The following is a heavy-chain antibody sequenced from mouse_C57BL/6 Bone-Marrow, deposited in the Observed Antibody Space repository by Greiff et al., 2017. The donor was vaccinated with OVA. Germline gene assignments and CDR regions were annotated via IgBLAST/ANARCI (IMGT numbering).Heavy chain of an antibody. CDR1: GFNIKNTY. Sequence: EVQLVESVAELVRPGASVKLSCTASGFNIKNTYMHWVKQRPEQGLEWIGRIDPANGNTKYAPKFQGKATITADTSSNTAYLQLSSLTSEDTAIYYCALYYYGSSLHWYFDVWGTGTTVTVSS. J-gene: IGHJ1*03. V-gene: IGHV14-3*01. CDR2: IDPANGNT. D-gene: IGHD1-1*01. CDR3: ALYYYGSSLHWYFDV.